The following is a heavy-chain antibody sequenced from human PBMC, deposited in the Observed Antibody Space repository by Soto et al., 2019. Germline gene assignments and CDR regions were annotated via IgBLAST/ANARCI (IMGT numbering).Heavy chain of an antibody. CDR2: IYSGGST. V-gene: IGHV3-66*01. CDR3: ARDTALYYFVCGGSHRPDI. CDR1: GFTVSSNY. J-gene: IGHJ3*02. D-gene: IGHD3-10*02. Sequence: EVQLVESGGGLVQPGGSLRLSCAASGFTVSSNYMSWVRQAPGKGLEWVSVIYSGGSTYYADSVKGRFTISRDNAKNPLNLQTHSVRAEETAVYYCARDTALYYFVCGGSHRPDIWGKGTMVTVSS.